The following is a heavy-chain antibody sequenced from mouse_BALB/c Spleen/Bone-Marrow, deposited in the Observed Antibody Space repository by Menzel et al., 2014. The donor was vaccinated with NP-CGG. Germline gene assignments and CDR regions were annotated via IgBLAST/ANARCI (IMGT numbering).Heavy chain of an antibody. CDR2: IYPGNSDT. J-gene: IGHJ3*01. Sequence: EVQLQQSGTVLARPGASVKMSCKASGYTFINYWMHWVKQRPGQGLEWIGAIYPGNSDTSYNQKFKAKAKLTAVTSTSTAYMELSSLTNEDSAVYYCTCFYYDYDGFGWFAYWGQGTLVTVSA. CDR3: TCFYYDYDGFGWFAY. V-gene: IGHV1-5*01. D-gene: IGHD2-4*01. CDR1: GYTFINYW.